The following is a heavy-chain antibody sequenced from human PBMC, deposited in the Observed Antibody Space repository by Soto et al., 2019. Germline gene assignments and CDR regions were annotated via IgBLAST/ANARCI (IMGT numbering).Heavy chain of an antibody. Sequence: PSETLSLTCTVSGDSVSTNSYSWGWIRQSPGKGLEWIGTIYSSENTYYNPSLLSRVTISVDTSKNQFSLDLTSVTATDTAVYFCARHPGYCSGVTANGQNTLDVWGQGTTVTVSS. CDR1: GDSVSTNSYS. V-gene: IGHV4-39*01. CDR2: IYSSENT. J-gene: IGHJ6*02. CDR3: ARHPGYCSGVTANGQNTLDV. D-gene: IGHD2-15*01.